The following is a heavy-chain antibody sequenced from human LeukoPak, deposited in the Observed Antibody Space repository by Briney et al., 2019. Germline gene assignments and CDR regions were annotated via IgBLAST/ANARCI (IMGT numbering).Heavy chain of an antibody. J-gene: IGHJ5*02. D-gene: IGHD3-16*02. V-gene: IGHV1-2*02. CDR1: GYTFTGYY. CDR2: INPNSGGT. Sequence: ASVKVSCKASGYTFTGYYMHWVRQAPGQGLEWMGWINPNSGGTNYAQKFQGRVTMTRDTSISTAYMELSSLRSEDTAVYYCARSGVTTYYDYVWGSYRYTNWFDPWGQGTLVTVSS. CDR3: ARSGVTTYYDYVWGSYRYTNWFDP.